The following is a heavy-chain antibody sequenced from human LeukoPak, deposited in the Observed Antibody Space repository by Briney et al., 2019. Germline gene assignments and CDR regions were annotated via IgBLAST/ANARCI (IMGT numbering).Heavy chain of an antibody. J-gene: IGHJ4*02. Sequence: PSETLSLTCSVSGGSISSSSYFCGWIRQPPGKGLECIGSIYYSGSTYYNPSLKSRVTISVDTSKNHFSLKLSSVTAADTAVYYCASQKDGYSFDYWGQGTLVTVSS. V-gene: IGHV4-39*02. CDR1: GGSISSSSYF. CDR2: IYYSGST. D-gene: IGHD5-24*01. CDR3: ASQKDGYSFDY.